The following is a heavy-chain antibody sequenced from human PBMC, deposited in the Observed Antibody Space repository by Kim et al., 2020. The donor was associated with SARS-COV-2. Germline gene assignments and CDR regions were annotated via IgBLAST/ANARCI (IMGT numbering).Heavy chain of an antibody. D-gene: IGHD3-22*01. V-gene: IGHV4-61*01. CDR2: IYYSGST. J-gene: IGHJ4*01. Sequence: SETLSLTCTVSGGSVSSGSYYWSWIRQPPGKGLEWIGYIYYSGSTNYNPSLKSRVTISVDTSKNQFSLKLSSVTAADTAVYYCARMKSSYDSSGYYRYY. CDR3: ARMKSSYDSSGYYRYY. CDR1: GGSVSSGSYY.